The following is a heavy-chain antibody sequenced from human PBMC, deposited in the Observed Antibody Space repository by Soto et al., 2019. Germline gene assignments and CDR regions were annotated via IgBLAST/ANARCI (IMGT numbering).Heavy chain of an antibody. J-gene: IGHJ6*04. CDR1: GYSFTSYW. CDR3: GRRRRRDYYYGMDV. V-gene: IGHV5-51*01. Sequence: GESLKISCKDSGYSFTSYWIGGVRQMAGKSLEWMGIIYPRDSDTRYSPSFQRQLTSSADKAISTAYLQWSSLKASDTVMYYCGRRRRRDYYYGMDVWGKGSTVTVSS. CDR2: IYPRDSDT.